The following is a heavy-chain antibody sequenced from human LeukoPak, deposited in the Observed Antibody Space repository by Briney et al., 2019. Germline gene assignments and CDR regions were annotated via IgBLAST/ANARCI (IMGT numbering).Heavy chain of an antibody. J-gene: IGHJ4*02. CDR2: ISWNSGSI. CDR1: GFTFDDYA. V-gene: IGHV3-9*03. D-gene: IGHD6-13*01. Sequence: GRSLRLSCAASGFTFDDYAMHWVRQAPGKGLEWVSGISWNSGSIGYADSVKGRFTISRDNAKNSLYLQMNSLRPEDMALYYCAKGPGTAAAPIYFGYWGQGTLVTVSS. CDR3: AKGPGTAAAPIYFGY.